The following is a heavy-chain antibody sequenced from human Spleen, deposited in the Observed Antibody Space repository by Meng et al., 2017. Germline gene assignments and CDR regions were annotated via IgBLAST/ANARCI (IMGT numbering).Heavy chain of an antibody. V-gene: IGHV3-49*04. CDR2: LRSKPFGGTT. Sequence: GESLKISCTTSGFTFGDYAVTWVRQAPGKGLEWLGLLRSKPFGGTTEYASSVKGRFTISRDDSKSIAYLQMNSLKTDDTAMYYCTRWGVTAVGASEAYDYWGRGTLVTVSS. CDR1: GFTFGDYA. D-gene: IGHD6-19*01. CDR3: TRWGVTAVGASEAYDY. J-gene: IGHJ4*02.